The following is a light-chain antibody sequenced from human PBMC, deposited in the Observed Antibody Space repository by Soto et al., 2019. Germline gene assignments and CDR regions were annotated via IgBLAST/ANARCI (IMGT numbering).Light chain of an antibody. CDR2: AAS. CDR1: QSISSY. J-gene: IGKJ5*01. CDR3: QQSYSTPPIT. Sequence: DIQMTQSPSSLSASVGDRVTITCRASQSISSYLNWYQQKPGQAPKLLIYAASSLQSGVPSRFSGSGSGTDFTLTISSLQPEDFATYYCQQSYSTPPITVGQGTRLEIK. V-gene: IGKV1-39*01.